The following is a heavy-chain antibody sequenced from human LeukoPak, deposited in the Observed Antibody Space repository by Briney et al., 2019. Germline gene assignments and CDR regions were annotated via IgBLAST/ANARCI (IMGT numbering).Heavy chain of an antibody. Sequence: GGSLRLSCAASGFTFSEYNMNWVRQAPGKGLEWVSSISSSSRSYIYYADSVKGRFTISRDNAKNSLYLQMNSVRAEDTAVYYCAREHSGYDFPGRDYYYMDVWGKGTTVTVSS. CDR2: ISSSSRSYI. V-gene: IGHV3-21*01. D-gene: IGHD5-12*01. J-gene: IGHJ6*03. CDR3: AREHSGYDFPGRDYYYMDV. CDR1: GFTFSEYN.